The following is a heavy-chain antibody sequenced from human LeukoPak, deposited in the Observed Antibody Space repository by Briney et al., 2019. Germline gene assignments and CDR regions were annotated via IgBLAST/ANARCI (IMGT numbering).Heavy chain of an antibody. CDR1: GGSISSSSYY. V-gene: IGHV4-39*01. CDR3: ARLFTGRNWNYVIDY. D-gene: IGHD1-7*01. CDR2: IYYSGST. J-gene: IGHJ4*02. Sequence: PSETLSLTCTVSGGSISSSSYYWGWIRQPPGKGLEWIGSIYYSGSTYYNPSLNSRVTISVDTSRNQFSLKLSSVTAADTAVYYCARLFTGRNWNYVIDYWGQGTLVTVSS.